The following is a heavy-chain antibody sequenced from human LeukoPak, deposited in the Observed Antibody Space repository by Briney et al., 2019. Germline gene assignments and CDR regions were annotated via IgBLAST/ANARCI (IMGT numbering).Heavy chain of an antibody. J-gene: IGHJ6*03. Sequence: KSGGSLRLSCAASGFNFNNCTFNWVRQAPGKGLEWVSSISSRSTCIYYADSMKGRFTISRDNAKNSLYLQMNSLRAEDTAVYYCARSPGGTYYYYYMDVWGKGTTVTVSS. V-gene: IGHV3-21*01. CDR3: ARSPGGTYYYYYMDV. CDR1: GFNFNNCT. D-gene: IGHD3-10*01. CDR2: ISSRSTCI.